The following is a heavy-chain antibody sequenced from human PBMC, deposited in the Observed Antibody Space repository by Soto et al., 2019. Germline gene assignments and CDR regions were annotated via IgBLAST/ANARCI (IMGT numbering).Heavy chain of an antibody. Sequence: GRPLRLSCTASGFSFSSFSMNWVRQAPGKGLEWVANIKQDGSEIDSVDSMKGRFTISRDNAKKLLYLQMNSLRAEDTAVYYCARIGYSSSSFDYWGRGTLVTVS. CDR2: IKQDGSEI. CDR1: GFSFSSFS. CDR3: ARIGYSSSSFDY. D-gene: IGHD6-6*01. J-gene: IGHJ4*01. V-gene: IGHV3-7*01.